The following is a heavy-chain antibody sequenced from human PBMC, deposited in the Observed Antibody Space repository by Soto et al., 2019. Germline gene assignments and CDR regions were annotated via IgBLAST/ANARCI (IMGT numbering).Heavy chain of an antibody. CDR1: GFTFSSYE. J-gene: IGHJ4*02. CDR2: ISSSGSTI. V-gene: IGHV3-48*03. D-gene: IGHD3-9*01. CDR3: ARVHILTGYYVFDY. Sequence: EGSLRLSCAASGFTFSSYEMNWVRQAPGKGLEWVSYISSSGSTIYYADSVKGRFTISRDNAKNSLYLQMNSLRAEDTAVYYCARVHILTGYYVFDYWGQGTLVTVSS.